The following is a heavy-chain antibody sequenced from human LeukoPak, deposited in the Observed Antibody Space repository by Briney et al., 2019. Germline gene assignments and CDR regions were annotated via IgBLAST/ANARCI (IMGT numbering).Heavy chain of an antibody. CDR2: INPNSGGT. V-gene: IGHV1-2*02. CDR3: ARVWFGEFSPGDY. Sequence: ASVKVSCKASGYTFTDYYMHWVRQAPGQGLEWMGWINPNSGGTNYAQKSQGRVTMTRDTSISTAYMELSRLRSDDTAVYYCARVWFGEFSPGDYWGQGTLVTVSS. D-gene: IGHD3-10*01. J-gene: IGHJ4*02. CDR1: GYTFTDYY.